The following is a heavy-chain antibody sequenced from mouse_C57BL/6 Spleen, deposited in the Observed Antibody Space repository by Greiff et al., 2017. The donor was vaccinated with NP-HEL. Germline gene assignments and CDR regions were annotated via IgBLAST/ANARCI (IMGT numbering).Heavy chain of an antibody. Sequence: QVQLKQPGTELVKPGASVKLSCKASGYTFTSYWMHWVQQRPGQGLEWIGNISPSNGGTNYNEKVKSQATLTVDKSSSTAYMQLSSLTSEDSAGYYSARTPAYYSNLDYWGQGTTLTVSS. CDR1: GYTFTSYW. CDR3: ARTPAYYSNLDY. V-gene: IGHV1-53*01. J-gene: IGHJ2*01. D-gene: IGHD2-5*01. CDR2: ISPSNGGT.